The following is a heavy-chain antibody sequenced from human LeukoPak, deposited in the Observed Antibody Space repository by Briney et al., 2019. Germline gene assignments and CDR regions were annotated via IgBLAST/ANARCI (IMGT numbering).Heavy chain of an antibody. J-gene: IGHJ4*02. Sequence: GASVKVSCKASGYTFTDYGFTWVRHAPGQGLEWMGWISALNGNANYAHKFRGRVTLTRDTSTGTAYMELRSLESDDTAVYYCARDEQYQLMILDFWGQGTLITVSS. CDR2: ISALNGNA. V-gene: IGHV1-18*01. CDR1: GYTFTDYG. CDR3: ARDEQYQLMILDF. D-gene: IGHD3-16*01.